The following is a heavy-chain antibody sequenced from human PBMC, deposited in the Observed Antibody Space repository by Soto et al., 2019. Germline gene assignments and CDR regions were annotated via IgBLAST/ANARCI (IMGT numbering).Heavy chain of an antibody. CDR3: ARGTVAPGLDY. CDR2: ISGTGDST. V-gene: IGHV3-23*01. CDR1: GFTFSSYA. D-gene: IGHD4-17*01. Sequence: GGSLRLSCAASGFTFSSYAMSWVRQAPGKGLEWVSVISGTGDSTYYADSVKGRFTISRDNTKNLVFLQMNSLRVEDMAVYYCARGTVAPGLDYWGQGALVTVSS. J-gene: IGHJ4*02.